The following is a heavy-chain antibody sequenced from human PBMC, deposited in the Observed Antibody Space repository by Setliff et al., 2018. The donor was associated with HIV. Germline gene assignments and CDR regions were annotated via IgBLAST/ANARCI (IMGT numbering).Heavy chain of an antibody. J-gene: IGHJ5*02. Sequence: PSETLSLTCTVSGDSVSTRNSFWGRIRQPPGKGLEWIGSFSYNGGRRYTPSLKSRVTISADMSKNQFSLNLNSVTAADTAVYYCVKHVDSDFSGDPDWFDPWGQGIPVTVSS. CDR3: VKHVDSDFSGDPDWFDP. V-gene: IGHV4-39*01. CDR1: GDSVSTRNSF. D-gene: IGHD2-15*01. CDR2: FSYNGGR.